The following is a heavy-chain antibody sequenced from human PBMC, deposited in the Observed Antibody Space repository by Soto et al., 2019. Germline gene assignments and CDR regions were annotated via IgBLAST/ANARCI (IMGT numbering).Heavy chain of an antibody. CDR1: GFTFSSYG. D-gene: IGHD6-13*01. V-gene: IGHV3-33*01. Sequence: GGSLRLSCAASGFTFSSYGMHWVRQAPGKGLEWVAVIWYDGSNKYYADSVKGRFTISRDNSKNTLYLQMNSLRAEDTAVYYCARDKAGTGLYGMDVWGQGTTVTVSS. CDR3: ARDKAGTGLYGMDV. J-gene: IGHJ6*02. CDR2: IWYDGSNK.